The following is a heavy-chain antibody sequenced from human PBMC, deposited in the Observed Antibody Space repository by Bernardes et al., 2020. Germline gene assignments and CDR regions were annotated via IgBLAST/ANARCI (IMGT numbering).Heavy chain of an antibody. Sequence: GWSLRLSCAASGFTFSSYAMSWVRQAPGKGLEWVSGISAGGSTTYYADSVKGRFTMSRDNSKNTVYLQMNSLRAEDTAIHYCAKGGSSSSWTHNWFDTWGQGTLVTVSS. CDR1: GFTFSSYA. CDR3: AKGGSSSSWTHNWFDT. J-gene: IGHJ5*02. V-gene: IGHV3-23*01. D-gene: IGHD6-13*01. CDR2: ISAGGSTT.